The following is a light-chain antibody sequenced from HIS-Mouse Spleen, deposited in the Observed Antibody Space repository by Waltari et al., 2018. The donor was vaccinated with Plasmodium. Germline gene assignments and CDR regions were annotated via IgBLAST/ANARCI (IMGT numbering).Light chain of an antibody. V-gene: IGKV3-11*01. CDR2: DAS. CDR3: QQRSNWPRVLT. Sequence: EIVLTQSPATLSLSPGERATLSCRASQSVSSYLAWYQQKPGQAPRLLIYDASNRATGIPARFSGSGSGTDFTLNISSLEPEDFAVYYCQQRSNWPRVLTFGGGTKVEIK. CDR1: QSVSSY. J-gene: IGKJ4*01.